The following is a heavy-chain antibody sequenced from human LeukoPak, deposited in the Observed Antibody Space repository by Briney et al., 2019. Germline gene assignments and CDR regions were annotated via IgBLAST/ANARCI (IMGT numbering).Heavy chain of an antibody. D-gene: IGHD3-10*01. CDR2: ISYSGNT. Sequence: SETLSLTCAVYGGSFSTYYWTWIRQPPGKGLEWIAEISYSGNTNYNPSLKSRVTIGTSKNEISLNLTSVTAADTAVYYCASVRYGSGQGSFDPWGQGTLVTVSS. V-gene: IGHV4-34*01. J-gene: IGHJ5*02. CDR3: ASVRYGSGQGSFDP. CDR1: GGSFSTYY.